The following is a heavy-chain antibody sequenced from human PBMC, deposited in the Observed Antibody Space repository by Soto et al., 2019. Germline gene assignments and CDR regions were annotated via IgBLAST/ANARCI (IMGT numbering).Heavy chain of an antibody. CDR1: RESFSGYF. Sequence: SETLSLTCAVYRESFSGYFWTWIRQPPGKGLEWIGEINHSGTTNYNPSLKSRVTISGDTSKNQFSLKVNSVTAADTAVYYCVRGRKRVYFDYWSQGTLVTVSS. CDR3: VRGRKRVYFDY. V-gene: IGHV4-34*01. J-gene: IGHJ4*02. CDR2: INHSGTT.